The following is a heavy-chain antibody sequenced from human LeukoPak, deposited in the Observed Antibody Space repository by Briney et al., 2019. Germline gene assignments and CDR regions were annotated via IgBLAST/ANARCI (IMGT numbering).Heavy chain of an antibody. V-gene: IGHV3-64D*06. Sequence: GGSLRLSCSASGFTFSSYAMHWVRQAPGKGLEYVSAISSNGGSTYYADSVKGRFTISRDNSKNTLYLQMSSLRAEDTAVYYCVIDRGIAVAGPDYWGQGTLVTVSS. CDR1: GFTFSSYA. CDR2: ISSNGGST. D-gene: IGHD6-19*01. CDR3: VIDRGIAVAGPDY. J-gene: IGHJ4*02.